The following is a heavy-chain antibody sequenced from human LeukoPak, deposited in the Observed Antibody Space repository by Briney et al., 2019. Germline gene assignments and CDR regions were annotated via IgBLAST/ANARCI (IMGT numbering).Heavy chain of an antibody. J-gene: IGHJ6*02. V-gene: IGHV4-59*08. CDR1: GGSISSYY. CDR2: IYYSGST. CDR3: ARRALSPYGMDV. Sequence: PSETLSLTCTVSGGSISSYYWSWIRQPPGKGLEWIGYIYYSGSTNYNPSLKSRVTISVDTSKNQFSLKLSSVTAADTAVYYCARRALSPYGMDVWGQGTTVTVSS.